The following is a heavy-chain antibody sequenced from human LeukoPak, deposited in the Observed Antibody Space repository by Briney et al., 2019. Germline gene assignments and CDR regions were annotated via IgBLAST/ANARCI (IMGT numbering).Heavy chain of an antibody. J-gene: IGHJ4*02. D-gene: IGHD1-1*01. CDR3: ARGAYRFDY. CDR2: INHSGST. Sequence: SETLSLTCAVYGGSFSGYYWSWIRQPPGKGLEWIGEINHSGSTNYNPSLKSRVTISVDTSKNQFSLKLSSVTAADTAVYYRARGAYRFDYWGQGTLVTVSS. V-gene: IGHV4-34*01. CDR1: GGSFSGYY.